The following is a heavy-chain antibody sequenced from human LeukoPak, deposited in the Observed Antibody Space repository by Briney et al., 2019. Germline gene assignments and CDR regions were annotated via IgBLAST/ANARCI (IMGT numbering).Heavy chain of an antibody. CDR3: ARLVSVPGRGGEWFDP. CDR1: GGSIRTYY. Sequence: SETLSLTCTVPGGSIRTYYWSWIRQPPGKGLEWIGYIYYSGSTNYNPSPKSRVIIVVEPSKNQFSVKMSSVTAADTAVYYCARLVSVPGRGGEWFDPWGQGILVTVSS. D-gene: IGHD2-15*01. CDR2: IYYSGST. J-gene: IGHJ5*02. V-gene: IGHV4-59*08.